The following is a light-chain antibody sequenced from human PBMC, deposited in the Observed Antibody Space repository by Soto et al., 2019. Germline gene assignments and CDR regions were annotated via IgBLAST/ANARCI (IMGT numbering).Light chain of an antibody. V-gene: IGKV2-28*01. CDR3: MQSLQTPRT. CDR2: LGS. Sequence: DIVMTQSPLSLPVTPGEPASISCRSSQSLLHTNGYNYLDWYLQKPGQSPQLLIYLGSNRASGVPDRFRGSGSGTDFTLKISRVEAEDVGAYYCMQSLQTPRTFGQGTKVEMK. J-gene: IGKJ1*01. CDR1: QSLLHTNGYNY.